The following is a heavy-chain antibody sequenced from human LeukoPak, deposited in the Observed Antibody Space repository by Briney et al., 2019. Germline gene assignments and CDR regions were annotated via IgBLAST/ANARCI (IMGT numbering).Heavy chain of an antibody. CDR3: ARERSSLAGAFDI. CDR2: ISYDGSNK. CDR1: GFTFSSYA. Sequence: GRSLRLSCAASGFTFSSYAMHWVRQAPGKGLEWVAVISYDGSNKYYADSVKGRFTISRDNSKNTLYLQMNSLRAEDTAVYYYARERSSLAGAFDIWGQGTMVTVSS. V-gene: IGHV3-30-3*01. D-gene: IGHD6-6*01. J-gene: IGHJ3*02.